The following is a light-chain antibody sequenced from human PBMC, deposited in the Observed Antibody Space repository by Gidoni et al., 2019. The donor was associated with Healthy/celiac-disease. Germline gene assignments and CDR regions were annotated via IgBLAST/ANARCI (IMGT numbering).Light chain of an antibody. Sequence: QSVLTQPPSVSGAPGQRVTISCTGSSSNIGARSDVHWYQQLPGTAPKLLIYGNSNRPSGVPDRFSGSKSGTSASLAITGLQAEDETDYYCQSYDSSLSGSGVFGGGTKLTVL. V-gene: IGLV1-40*01. CDR1: SSNIGARSD. CDR3: QSYDSSLSGSGV. CDR2: GNS. J-gene: IGLJ3*02.